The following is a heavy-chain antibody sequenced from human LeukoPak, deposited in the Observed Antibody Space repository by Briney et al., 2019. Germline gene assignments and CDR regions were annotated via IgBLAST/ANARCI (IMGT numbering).Heavy chain of an antibody. J-gene: IGHJ4*02. CDR1: GYTFTNYG. V-gene: IGHV1-69*04. CDR3: AGRLRYCSSTSCYPY. Sequence: ASVKVSCKASGYTFTNYGISWVRQAPGQGLEWMGRIIPILGIANYAQKFQGRVTITADKSTSTAYMELSSLRSEDTAVYYCAGRLRYCSSTSCYPYWGQGTLVTVSS. D-gene: IGHD2-2*01. CDR2: IIPILGIA.